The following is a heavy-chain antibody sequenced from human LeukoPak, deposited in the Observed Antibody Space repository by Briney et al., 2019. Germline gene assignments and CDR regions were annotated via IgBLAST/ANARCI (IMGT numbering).Heavy chain of an antibody. D-gene: IGHD5-18*01. J-gene: IGHJ4*02. CDR1: GYTFTSHG. Sequence: SVTVSCKASGYTFTSHGISWVRQAPAQGLEGMGWISAYNGNTNYAQKPQGRDTMTTDTSTSTAYMELRSLRSDDTAVYYCARVGGYSYGKFDYWGQGTLVTVSS. CDR2: ISAYNGNT. V-gene: IGHV1-18*01. CDR3: ARVGGYSYGKFDY.